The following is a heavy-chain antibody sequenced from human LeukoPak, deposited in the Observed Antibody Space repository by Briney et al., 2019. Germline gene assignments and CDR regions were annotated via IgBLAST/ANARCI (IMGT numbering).Heavy chain of an antibody. J-gene: IGHJ3*02. CDR2: ISYDGSNK. Sequence: QPGGSLRLSCAASGFTFSSYAMHWVRQAPGKGLEWVAVISYDGSNKYYADSVKGRFTISRDNSKNTLYLQMNSLRAEDTAVYYCARTRIYYYDSSGYDAFDIWGQGTMVTVSS. D-gene: IGHD3-22*01. CDR3: ARTRIYYYDSSGYDAFDI. CDR1: GFTFSSYA. V-gene: IGHV3-30-3*01.